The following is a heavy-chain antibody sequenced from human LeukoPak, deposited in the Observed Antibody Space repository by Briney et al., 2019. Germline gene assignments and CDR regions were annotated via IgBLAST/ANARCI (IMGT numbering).Heavy chain of an antibody. J-gene: IGHJ6*03. CDR2: IDHSGST. D-gene: IGHD1-26*01. CDR3: ARLSVIVGAALEYYYYYMDV. V-gene: IGHV4-34*01. Sequence: TSETLSLTCAVYGGSFSGFYWNWIRQPPGKGLEWIGEIDHSGSTNYNPSLKSRVTISADKSKNQVSLRLTSVTAADTAVYYCARLSVIVGAALEYYYYYMDVWGQGTTVTVSS. CDR1: GGSFSGFY.